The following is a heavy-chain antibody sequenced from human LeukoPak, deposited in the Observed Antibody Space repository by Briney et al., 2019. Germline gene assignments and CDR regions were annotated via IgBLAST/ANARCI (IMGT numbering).Heavy chain of an antibody. CDR2: IYTSGST. Sequence: PSETLSLTCTVSGGSISSYYWSWIRQPAGKGLEWIGRIYTSGSTNYNPSLKSRVTISVDKSKNQFSLKLSSVTAADTAVYYCARDPSSGWSNYYYYYMDVWGKGTTLTVSS. CDR1: GGSISSYY. CDR3: ARDPSSGWSNYYYYYMDV. J-gene: IGHJ6*03. V-gene: IGHV4-4*07. D-gene: IGHD6-19*01.